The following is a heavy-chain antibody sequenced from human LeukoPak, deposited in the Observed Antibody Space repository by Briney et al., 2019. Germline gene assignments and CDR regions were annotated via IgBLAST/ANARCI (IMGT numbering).Heavy chain of an antibody. CDR2: IKQDGSEK. V-gene: IGHV3-7*01. CDR1: GFTFISYW. J-gene: IGHJ5*02. CDR3: ARDLPSPYYDFWGGYQALGWFDP. D-gene: IGHD3-3*01. Sequence: GGSLRLSCAASGFTFISYWMSWVRQAPGKGLEWVANIKQDGSEKYYVDSVKGRFTISRDNAKNSLYLQMNSLRAEDTAVYYCARDLPSPYYDFWGGYQALGWFDPWGQGTLVTVSS.